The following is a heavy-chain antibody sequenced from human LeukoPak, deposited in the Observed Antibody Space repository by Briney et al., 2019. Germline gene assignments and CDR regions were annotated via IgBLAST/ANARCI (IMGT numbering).Heavy chain of an antibody. CDR2: IYYSGST. CDR1: GGSISSHY. J-gene: IGHJ6*03. V-gene: IGHV4-59*11. CDR3: ARGQRGWFGELSGKNYYHMDV. Sequence: SETLSLTCTASGGSISSHYWSWIRQPPGKGLEWIGYIYYSGSTNYNPSLQSRVTISIDTSQNQFSLKLTSVTAADTAVYYCARGQRGWFGELSGKNYYHMDVWGKGTTVTVSS. D-gene: IGHD3-10*01.